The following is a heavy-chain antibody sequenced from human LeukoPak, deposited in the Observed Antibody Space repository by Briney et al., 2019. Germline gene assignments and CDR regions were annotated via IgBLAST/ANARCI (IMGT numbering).Heavy chain of an antibody. J-gene: IGHJ4*02. CDR1: GFTFSSHA. CDR3: ARRGGDSGGYYAAYFDY. Sequence: GGSLRLSCAASGFTFSSHAMNWVRQAPGKGLEWVAIISSAGGSTYYTDSVKGRFTISRDNSKNTLYLQMNSLRAEDTAVYYCARRGGDSGGYYAAYFDYWGQGTLVTVSS. D-gene: IGHD1-26*01. V-gene: IGHV3-23*01. CDR2: ISSAGGST.